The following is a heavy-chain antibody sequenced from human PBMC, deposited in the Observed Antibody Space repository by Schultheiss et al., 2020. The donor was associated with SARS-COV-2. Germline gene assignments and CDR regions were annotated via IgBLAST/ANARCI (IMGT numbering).Heavy chain of an antibody. CDR2: IYTSGST. D-gene: IGHD5-18*01. Sequence: SETLSLTCTVSGGSISSYYWSWIRQPAGKGLEWIGRIYTSGSTNYNPSLKSRVTISVDTSKNQFSLKLSSVTAADTAVYYCARSGYTYDSFDYWGQGTLVTVSS. V-gene: IGHV4-4*07. J-gene: IGHJ4*02. CDR3: ARSGYTYDSFDY. CDR1: GGSISSYY.